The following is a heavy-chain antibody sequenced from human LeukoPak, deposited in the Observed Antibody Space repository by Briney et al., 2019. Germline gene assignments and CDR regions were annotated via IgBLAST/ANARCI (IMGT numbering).Heavy chain of an antibody. CDR1: GGSISSSSYY. D-gene: IGHD3-10*01. Sequence: SETLSLTCTVSGGSISSSSYYWGWIRQPPGKGLEWIGSIYYSGSTYYNPSLKSRVTISVDTSKNQFSLKLSSVTAADTAVYYCARDWDYYGSGSYSDYWGQGTLVTVSS. CDR3: ARDWDYYGSGSYSDY. CDR2: IYYSGST. J-gene: IGHJ4*02. V-gene: IGHV4-39*07.